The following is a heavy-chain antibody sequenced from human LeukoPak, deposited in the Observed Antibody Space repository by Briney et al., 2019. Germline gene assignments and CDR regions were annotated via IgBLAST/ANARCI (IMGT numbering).Heavy chain of an antibody. CDR3: ARVGAYGSGSYLVY. J-gene: IGHJ4*02. CDR1: GFAFSTYG. Sequence: GGSLRLSCVASGFAFSTYGMHWVRQAPGKGLEWVAFIANDAKTTYYADSVKGRVTISRDNSKNTLYLQMNSLRSDDTAVYYCARVGAYGSGSYLVYWGQGTLVTVSS. V-gene: IGHV3-30*03. D-gene: IGHD3-10*01. CDR2: IANDAKTT.